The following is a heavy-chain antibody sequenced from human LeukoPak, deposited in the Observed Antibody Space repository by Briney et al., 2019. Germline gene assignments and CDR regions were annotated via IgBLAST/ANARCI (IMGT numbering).Heavy chain of an antibody. J-gene: IGHJ4*02. CDR1: GFSLSSYA. Sequence: GGSLRLSCTVSGFSLSSYALSWVRRAPGKGLEWVSATSSSDAGKYYADSVRGRFTISRDNSRDTMYLQMNSLRVEDAAEYYCAKAPVTSCRGAFCYPFDSWGQGTLVTVSS. CDR2: TSSSDAGK. CDR3: AKAPVTSCRGAFCYPFDS. V-gene: IGHV3-23*01. D-gene: IGHD2-15*01.